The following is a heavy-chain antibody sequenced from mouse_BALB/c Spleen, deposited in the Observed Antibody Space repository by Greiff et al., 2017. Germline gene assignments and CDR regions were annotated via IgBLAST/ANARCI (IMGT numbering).Heavy chain of an antibody. CDR2: IRLKSNNYAT. CDR1: GFTFSNYW. CDR3: TPYLFAY. J-gene: IGHJ3*01. D-gene: IGHD5-1*01. V-gene: IGHV6-6*02. Sequence: EVQGVESGGGLVQPGGSMKLSCVASGFTFSNYWMNWVRQSPEKGLEWVAEIRLKSNNYATHYAESVKGRFTISRDDSKSSVYLQMNNLRAEDTGIYYCTPYLFAYWGQGTLVTVSA.